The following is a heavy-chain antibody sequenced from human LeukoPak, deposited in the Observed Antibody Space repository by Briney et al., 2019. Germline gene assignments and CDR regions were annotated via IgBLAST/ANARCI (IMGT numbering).Heavy chain of an antibody. Sequence: SETLSLTCTVSGVSIRSSSFYWGWIRQPPGKGLEWIGSIYYSGSTYYRPSLKSRVTMSVDTSKNQFSLRLSSVTAADTAVHYCARGLRWDLTISGTSTFDYWGQGSLVTVSS. CDR2: IYYSGST. CDR1: GVSIRSSSFY. CDR3: ARGLRWDLTISGTSTFDY. J-gene: IGHJ4*02. D-gene: IGHD1-26*01. V-gene: IGHV4-39*01.